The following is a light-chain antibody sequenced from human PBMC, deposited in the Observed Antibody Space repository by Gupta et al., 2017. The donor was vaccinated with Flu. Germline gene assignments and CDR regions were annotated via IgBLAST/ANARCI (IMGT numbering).Light chain of an antibody. CDR2: RDN. J-gene: IGLJ1*01. CDR3: QSWDTSTGV. CDR1: KMGSKY. V-gene: IGLV3-1*01. Sequence: YTGKTASITCSGEKMGSKYASWYQQKPGQPPVLVIYRDNKRPSGVPERFSGSNSGNTATLTISGTQAMDEADYYCQSWDTSTGVFGTGTKVTVL.